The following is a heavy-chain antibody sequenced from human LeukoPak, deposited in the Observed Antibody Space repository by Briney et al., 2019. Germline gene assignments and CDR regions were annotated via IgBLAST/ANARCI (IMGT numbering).Heavy chain of an antibody. CDR3: ARGHYGGNRYFDN. CDR2: IHANSGKA. Sequence: ASVRVSCKTSGYTFRDYEINWVRQAPGLGLEWVAWIHANSGKAGSAQKFQGRVTLTRGTSTETAFMELSGLTSDDSATYFCARGHYGGNRYFDNWGQGTLVTVSS. CDR1: GYTFRDYE. D-gene: IGHD4-23*01. J-gene: IGHJ4*02. V-gene: IGHV1-8*01.